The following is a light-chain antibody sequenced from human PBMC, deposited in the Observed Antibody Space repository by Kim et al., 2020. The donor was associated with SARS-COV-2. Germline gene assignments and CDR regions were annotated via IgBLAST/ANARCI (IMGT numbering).Light chain of an antibody. J-gene: IGKJ2*01. Sequence: DIQMTQSPSSLSASVGDKVTITCRASQNIDTYLNWYHQKPGKAPKLLIYGASNLQDPVPSRFSGGGSGTHFTLTISVLQPDDFATYYRQQGYLTPHTFCQGTKVEI. CDR1: QNIDTY. CDR2: GAS. V-gene: IGKV1-39*01. CDR3: QQGYLTPHT.